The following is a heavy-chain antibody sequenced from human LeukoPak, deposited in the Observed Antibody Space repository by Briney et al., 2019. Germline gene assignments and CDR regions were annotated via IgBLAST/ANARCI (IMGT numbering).Heavy chain of an antibody. D-gene: IGHD6-19*01. CDR3: ARAVSNSGWYGSVDY. Sequence: SVKVSCKASGGTFSSYAISWVRQAPGQGLEWMGRIIPILGIANYAQKFQGRVTITADKSTSTAYMELSSLRSEDTAVYYCARAVSNSGWYGSVDYWGQGTLVTVSS. V-gene: IGHV1-69*04. CDR2: IIPILGIA. J-gene: IGHJ4*02. CDR1: GGTFSSYA.